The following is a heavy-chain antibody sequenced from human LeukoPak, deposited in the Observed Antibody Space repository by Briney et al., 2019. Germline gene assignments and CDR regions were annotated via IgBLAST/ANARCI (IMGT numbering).Heavy chain of an antibody. D-gene: IGHD3-22*01. Sequence: SESLSLTCTVSGGSISSYYWSWIRQPPGKGLEWIGYIYYSRSTNYNPSLKSRVTISVDTSKNQFSLKLSSVTAADTAVYYCARDNGYYDSSGYLDYWGQGTLVNVSS. CDR3: ARDNGYYDSSGYLDY. V-gene: IGHV4-59*01. CDR2: IYYSRST. J-gene: IGHJ4*02. CDR1: GGSISSYY.